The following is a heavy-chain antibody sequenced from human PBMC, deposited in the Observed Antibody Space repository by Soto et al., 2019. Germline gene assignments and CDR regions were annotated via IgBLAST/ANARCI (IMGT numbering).Heavy chain of an antibody. Sequence: QITLKESGPTLVKPTQTLTLTCTFSGFSLSTSGVGVGWIRQPPEKALEWLALIYWDDNKRYSPSLKSRLTIPKDTSKFQVVLTMTNMDPVDTGTYYCSHTNYDILSCYYPRIYFHHLGQGTLVPVSS. CDR1: GFSLSTSGVG. V-gene: IGHV2-5*02. D-gene: IGHD3-9*01. J-gene: IGHJ1*01. CDR3: SHTNYDILSCYYPRIYFHH. CDR2: IYWDDNK.